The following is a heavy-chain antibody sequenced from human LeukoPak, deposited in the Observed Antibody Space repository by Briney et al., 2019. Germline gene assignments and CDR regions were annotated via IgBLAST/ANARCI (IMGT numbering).Heavy chain of an antibody. CDR1: GGTFSSYA. Sequence: GSSVKVSCKASGGTFSSYAISWVRQAPGQGLEWMGGIIPIFGTANYAQKFQGRVTITTDESTSTAYMELSSLRSEATAVYYCARGPRVLIAAAGTKYFQHWGQGTLVTVSS. CDR2: IIPIFGTA. J-gene: IGHJ1*01. D-gene: IGHD6-13*01. CDR3: ARGPRVLIAAAGTKYFQH. V-gene: IGHV1-69*05.